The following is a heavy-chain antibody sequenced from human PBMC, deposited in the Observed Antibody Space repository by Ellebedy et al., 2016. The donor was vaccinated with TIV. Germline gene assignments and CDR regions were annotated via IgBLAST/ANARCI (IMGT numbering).Heavy chain of an antibody. CDR1: GGSVSSGSHY. D-gene: IGHD1-26*01. J-gene: IGHJ6*02. CDR2: RYYIGTT. CDR3: AGGSYTPYGMDV. Sequence: SETLSLTCKVSGGSVSSGSHYWNWIRQPPGKGLEWLGYRYYIGTTNYNPSLKSRVTISEDTSKNQFSLRLSSVTAADTAVYYCAGGSYTPYGMDVWGQGTTVTISS. V-gene: IGHV4-61*01.